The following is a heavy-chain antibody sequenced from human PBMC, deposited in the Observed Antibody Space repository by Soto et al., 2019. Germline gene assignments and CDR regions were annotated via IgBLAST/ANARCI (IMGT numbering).Heavy chain of an antibody. V-gene: IGHV4-31*03. Sequence: QVQLQESGPGLVKPSQTLSLTCTVSGGSISSGGYYWSWIRQHPGKGLEWIGYIYYSGSTYYNPSLKSRVTISVDTAKNQCSLKLSSVTAADTAVYYCAREPRYGSGHPYYGMDVWGQGTTVTVSS. CDR2: IYYSGST. D-gene: IGHD3-10*01. CDR1: GGSISSGGYY. CDR3: AREPRYGSGHPYYGMDV. J-gene: IGHJ6*02.